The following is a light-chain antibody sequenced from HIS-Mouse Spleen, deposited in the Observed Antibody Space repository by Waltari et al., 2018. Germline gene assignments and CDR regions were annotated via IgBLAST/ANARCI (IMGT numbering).Light chain of an antibody. J-gene: IGLJ3*02. Sequence: SYELTQPPSVSVSPGQTARITCSGDALPKQYAYWYQQKPGQAPVLVIYKDSERHSGIPGRFSGSSSGTTVTLTISGVQAEDEADYYCQSADSSGTGWVFGGGTKLTVL. V-gene: IGLV3-25*03. CDR2: KDS. CDR1: ALPKQY. CDR3: QSADSSGTGWV.